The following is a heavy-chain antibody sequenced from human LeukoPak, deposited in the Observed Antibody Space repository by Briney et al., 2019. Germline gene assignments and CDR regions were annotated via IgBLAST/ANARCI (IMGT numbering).Heavy chain of an antibody. J-gene: IGHJ4*02. CDR3: ARGRGYDSSGQYYFDY. CDR2: MNPNSGNT. CDR1: GYTFTSYD. V-gene: IGHV1-8*01. Sequence: GASVKVSCKAPGYTFTSYDINWVGQATGQGLEWMGWMNPNSGNTGYVQKFQGRVTMTSNTSISTAYMELSSLRSEDTAVYYCARGRGYDSSGQYYFDYWGQGTLVTVSS. D-gene: IGHD3-22*01.